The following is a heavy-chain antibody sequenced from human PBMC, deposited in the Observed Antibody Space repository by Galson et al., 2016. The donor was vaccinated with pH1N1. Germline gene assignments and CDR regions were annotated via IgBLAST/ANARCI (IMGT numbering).Heavy chain of an antibody. J-gene: IGHJ5*02. CDR2: IKQDGSEK. D-gene: IGHD3-10*02. CDR3: VTRVGYA. Sequence: SLRLSCAASGFTFSSNWMSWIRQAPGKGLEWVANIKQDGSEKYYVDSVKGRFTISRDNAKNSLYLQMNSLRAEDTAVYYCVTRVGYAWGQGTLVTVSS. V-gene: IGHV3-7*01. CDR1: GFTFSSNW.